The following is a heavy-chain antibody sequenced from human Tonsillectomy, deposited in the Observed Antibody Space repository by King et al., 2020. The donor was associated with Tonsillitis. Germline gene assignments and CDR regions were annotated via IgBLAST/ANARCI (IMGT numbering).Heavy chain of an antibody. Sequence: HVQLVESGGGVVQPGGSLSLSCAASGFTFSTYGIHWVRQAPGKGLEWVAFIRYDGSNKYYADSVKGRFTISRDNSKNTLSLQMNTLRAEDTAVYYCAKELDYIDFDYSDYDYYYYGLDIWGQGTTVTVSS. V-gene: IGHV3-30*02. CDR3: AKELDYIDFDYSDYDYYYYGLDI. D-gene: IGHD4-11*01. CDR1: GFTFSTYG. CDR2: IRYDGSNK. J-gene: IGHJ6*02.